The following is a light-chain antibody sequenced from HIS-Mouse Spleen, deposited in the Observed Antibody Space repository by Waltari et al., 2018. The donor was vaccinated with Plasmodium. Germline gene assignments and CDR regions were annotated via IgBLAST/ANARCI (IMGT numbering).Light chain of an antibody. Sequence: SYELTQPPSVSVSPGQTARLTCSGDALPKKYAYGYQQKSGQAPVLVIYEDSKRPSGIPGRFSGSSSGTMATLTISGAQVEDEADYYCYSTDSSGNHRVFGGGTKLTVL. CDR3: YSTDSSGNHRV. CDR1: ALPKKY. CDR2: EDS. V-gene: IGLV3-10*01. J-gene: IGLJ3*02.